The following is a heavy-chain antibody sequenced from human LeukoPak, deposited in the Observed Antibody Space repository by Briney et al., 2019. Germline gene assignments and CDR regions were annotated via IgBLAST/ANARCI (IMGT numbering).Heavy chain of an antibody. D-gene: IGHD2-15*01. Sequence: SETLSLTCAVYGGSFSAYYWSWIRQPPGKGQEWIGEINHSGSTNYNPSLKSRVTISVDSSNIQCSLKLSSVTAADRALYYCARSNCSGGSCYGGKKKTQLGPRWLDTLGEESLVTVSS. J-gene: IGHJ5*02. CDR3: ARSNCSGGSCYGGKKKTQLGPRWLDT. CDR2: INHSGST. V-gene: IGHV4-34*01. CDR1: GGSFSAYY.